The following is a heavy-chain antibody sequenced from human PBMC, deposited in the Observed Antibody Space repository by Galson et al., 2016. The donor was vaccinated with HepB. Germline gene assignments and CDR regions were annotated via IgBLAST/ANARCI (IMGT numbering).Heavy chain of an antibody. Sequence: SLRLSCAASGFTFGHYGLHWVRQAPGKGLEWVAVVSYNGGITYYGDSAKGRFTISRDNPKNTLYLQMSSLRPEDTAVYYCTKEGPDSGGSRYSFDYWGQGTLVTVSS. CDR3: TKEGPDSGGSRYSFDY. D-gene: IGHD2-15*01. CDR1: GFTFGHYG. V-gene: IGHV3-30*18. CDR2: VSYNGGIT. J-gene: IGHJ4*02.